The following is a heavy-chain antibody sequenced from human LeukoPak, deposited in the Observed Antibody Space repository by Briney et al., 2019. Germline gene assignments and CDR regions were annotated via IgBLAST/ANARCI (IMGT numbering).Heavy chain of an antibody. CDR3: VKGHPRWYFDL. V-gene: IGHV3-64D*09. CDR1: EFTFSSYA. Sequence: GGSLRLACSASEFTFSSYAMHWVRQAPGKGLEYVTVISSNGGSTYYADSVKGRFTISRDNSKNTLYLQMSSLRAEDTAVYYCVKGHPRWYFDLWGRGTLVTVSS. CDR2: ISSNGGST. J-gene: IGHJ2*01.